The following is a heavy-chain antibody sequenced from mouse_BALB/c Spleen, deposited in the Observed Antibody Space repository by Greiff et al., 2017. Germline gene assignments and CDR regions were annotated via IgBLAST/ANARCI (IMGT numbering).Heavy chain of an antibody. V-gene: IGHV14-3*02. CDR3: AFTMITTCAMDY. D-gene: IGHD2-4*01. CDR2: IDPANGNT. Sequence: EVQLQQSGAELVKPGASVKLSCTASGFNIKDTYMHWVKQRPEQGLEWIGRIDPANGNTKYDPKFQGKATITADTSSNTAYLQLSSLTSEDTAVYYCAFTMITTCAMDYWGQGTSVTVSS. J-gene: IGHJ4*01. CDR1: GFNIKDTY.